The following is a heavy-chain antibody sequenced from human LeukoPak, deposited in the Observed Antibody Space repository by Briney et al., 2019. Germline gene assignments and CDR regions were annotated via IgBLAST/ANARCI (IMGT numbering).Heavy chain of an antibody. Sequence: SGPTLVNPTQTLTLTCTFSGFSLSTSGVGVGWIRQPPGKALEWLALIYWNDDKRYSPSLKSRLTITKDTSKNQVVLTMTNMDPVDTATYYCAHRPYYYDSSGYYWGDAFDTWGQGTMVTVSS. CDR3: AHRPYYYDSSGYYWGDAFDT. CDR1: GFSLSTSGVG. CDR2: IYWNDDK. J-gene: IGHJ3*02. D-gene: IGHD3-22*01. V-gene: IGHV2-5*01.